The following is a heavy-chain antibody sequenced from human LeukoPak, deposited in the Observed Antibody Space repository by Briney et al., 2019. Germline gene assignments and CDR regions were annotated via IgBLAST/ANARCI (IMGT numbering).Heavy chain of an antibody. J-gene: IGHJ4*02. D-gene: IGHD3-3*01. CDR2: IYSDAST. CDR3: ARSIRFLEWLPPGNYFDY. CDR1: GGSISSYY. V-gene: IGHV4-4*07. Sequence: PSETLSLTCTVSGGSISSYYWSWLRQPAGKGLEWIGRIYSDASTNYNPSLKSRVTMSVDTSKNQFSLKLSSVTAADTAVYYCARSIRFLEWLPPGNYFDYWGQGTLVTVSS.